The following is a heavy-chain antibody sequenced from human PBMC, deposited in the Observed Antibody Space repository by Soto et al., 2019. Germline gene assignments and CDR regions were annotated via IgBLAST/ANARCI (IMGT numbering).Heavy chain of an antibody. CDR1: GYSFSNYW. CDR3: PTPSNNCLGH. J-gene: IGHJ5*02. V-gene: IGHV5-51*04. CDR2: INPGDSES. Sequence: LKISCKATGYSFSNYWIGWVRQMPGQGLEWMAIINPGDSESRYSPSFLGQFTISADKPISTAYLQWNSLQASNTATYYCPTPSNNCLGHWGQGTLVTVSS.